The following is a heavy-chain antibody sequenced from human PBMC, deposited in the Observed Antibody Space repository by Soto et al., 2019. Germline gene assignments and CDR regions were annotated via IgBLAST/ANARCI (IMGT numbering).Heavy chain of an antibody. CDR3: ARSFRGMSYDFWSGYHYYYGMDV. CDR1: GGSFSGYY. D-gene: IGHD3-3*01. CDR2: INLSGST. Sequence: SETLSLTCAVYGGSFSGYYWSWIRQPPGKGLEWIGEINLSGSTNYNPSLKSRVTISVDTSKNQFSLKLSSVTAADTAVYYCARSFRGMSYDFWSGYHYYYGMDVWGQGTTVTV. J-gene: IGHJ6*02. V-gene: IGHV4-34*01.